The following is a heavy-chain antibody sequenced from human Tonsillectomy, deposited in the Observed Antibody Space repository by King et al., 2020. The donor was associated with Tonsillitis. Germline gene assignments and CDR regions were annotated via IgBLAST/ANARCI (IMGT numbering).Heavy chain of an antibody. V-gene: IGHV4-31*03. Sequence: QLQESGPGLVKPSQTLSLTCTVSGGSINSAGYYWSWIRQHPGKGLEWIGYISYIGNGFYKPSLKSRVSMSLDTSKNQFSLKLTSVTAADTAVYYCASTAPPYYYYYMDVWGKGTTVTVSS. D-gene: IGHD6-25*01. CDR1: GGSINSAGYY. CDR3: ASTAPPYYYYYMDV. J-gene: IGHJ6*03. CDR2: ISYIGNG.